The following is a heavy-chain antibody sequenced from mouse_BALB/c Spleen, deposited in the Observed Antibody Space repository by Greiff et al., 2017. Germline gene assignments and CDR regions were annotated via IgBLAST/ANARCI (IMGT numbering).Heavy chain of an antibody. CDR2: IDPENGDT. CDR3: NAVIYYDYGYAMDY. V-gene: IGHV14-4*02. D-gene: IGHD2-4*01. CDR1: GFNIKDYY. Sequence: EVMLVESGAELVRSGASVKLSCTASGFNIKDYYMHWVKQRPEQGLEWIGWIDPENGDTEYAPKFQGKATMTADTSSNTAYLQLSSLTSEDTAVYYCNAVIYYDYGYAMDYWGQGTSVTVSS. J-gene: IGHJ4*01.